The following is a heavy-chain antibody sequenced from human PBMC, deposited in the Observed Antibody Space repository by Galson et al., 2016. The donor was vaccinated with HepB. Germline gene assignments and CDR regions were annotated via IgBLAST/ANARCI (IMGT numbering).Heavy chain of an antibody. CDR3: ARDRDGYNLNEY. CDR1: GDSISRSSYY. D-gene: IGHD5-24*01. CDR2: IFYSGST. Sequence: SETLSLTCSVSGDSISRSSYYWGWIRQPPGKGLEWIGSIFYSGSTYYNPSLKTRITISVDTSKNQFSLNLRAVTAADTAVYYCARDRDGYNLNEYWGQGTLVTVSS. J-gene: IGHJ4*02. V-gene: IGHV4-39*07.